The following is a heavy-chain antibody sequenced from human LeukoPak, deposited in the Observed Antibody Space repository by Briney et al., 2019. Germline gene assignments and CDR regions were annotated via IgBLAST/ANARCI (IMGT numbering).Heavy chain of an antibody. Sequence: ASLKVSCKASGYTFTGYYMHWVRQAPGQGLEWMGWINPNSGGTNYAQKFQGRVTMTRDTSISTAYMELSRLRSDDTAVYYCARAASPIYDSSGYYPDYWGQGTLVTVSS. CDR2: INPNSGGT. V-gene: IGHV1-2*02. J-gene: IGHJ4*02. D-gene: IGHD3-22*01. CDR3: ARAASPIYDSSGYYPDY. CDR1: GYTFTGYY.